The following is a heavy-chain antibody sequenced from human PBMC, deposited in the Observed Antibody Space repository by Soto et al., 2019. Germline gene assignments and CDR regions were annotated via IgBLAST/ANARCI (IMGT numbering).Heavy chain of an antibody. J-gene: IGHJ4*02. CDR1: GFTFSSYG. V-gene: IGHV3-30*03. D-gene: IGHD1-1*01. CDR3: AGGYGLTYFDY. CDR2: ISYDGTNK. Sequence: QVQLVESGGGVVQPGRSLRLCCAASGFTFSSYGMHWVRQAPGKGLEWVAVISYDGTNKYYADSVKGRFTISRDNSKNTLYLQMNSLRAEDTAVYYCAGGYGLTYFDYWGQGTLVTVSS.